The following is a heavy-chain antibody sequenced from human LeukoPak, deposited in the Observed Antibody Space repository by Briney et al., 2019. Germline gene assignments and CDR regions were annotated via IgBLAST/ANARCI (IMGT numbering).Heavy chain of an antibody. CDR2: ISAKNGKT. CDR1: GYTFTTYG. D-gene: IGHD5-18*01. J-gene: IGHJ4*02. CDR3: ARQVDTAMALPDY. V-gene: IGHV1-18*01. Sequence: ASVRVSCKTSGYTFTTYGISWVRQAPGQGLDWMGWISAKNGKTIYLQKFQDRVTMTTDTSTSTAYMELRSLRSDDTAIYYCARQVDTAMALPDYWGQGTLVTVSS.